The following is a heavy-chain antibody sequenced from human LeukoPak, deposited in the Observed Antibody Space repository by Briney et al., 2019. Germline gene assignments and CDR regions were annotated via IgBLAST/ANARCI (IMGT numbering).Heavy chain of an antibody. CDR3: ARGYLGGN. V-gene: IGHV4-34*01. CDR1: GGSFSGYY. Sequence: SVTLSLTCAVYGGSFSGYYWSWIRQPPGKGLEWIGEINHSGSTNYNPSLKSRVTISVDTSKNQFSLKLSSVTAADTAVYYCARGYLGGNWGQGTLVTVSS. D-gene: IGHD3-16*01. J-gene: IGHJ4*02. CDR2: INHSGST.